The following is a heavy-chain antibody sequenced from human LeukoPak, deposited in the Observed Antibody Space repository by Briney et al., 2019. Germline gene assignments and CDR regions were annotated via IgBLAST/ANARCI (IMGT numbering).Heavy chain of an antibody. CDR1: GFTFSSYG. Sequence: GGSLRLSCAASGFTFSSYGMHWVRQAPGKGLEWVAVISYDGSNKYYADSVKGRFTISRDNSKNTLYLQMNSLRAEDTAVYYCAKGGDYVWGSYRPPDYWGQGTLVTVSS. J-gene: IGHJ4*02. CDR3: AKGGDYVWGSYRPPDY. CDR2: ISYDGSNK. V-gene: IGHV3-30*18. D-gene: IGHD3-16*02.